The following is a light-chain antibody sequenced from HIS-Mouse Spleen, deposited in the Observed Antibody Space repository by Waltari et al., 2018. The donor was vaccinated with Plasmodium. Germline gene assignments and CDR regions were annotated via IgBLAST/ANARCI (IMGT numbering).Light chain of an antibody. CDR1: QRVSSY. V-gene: IGKV3-11*01. J-gene: IGKJ4*01. CDR3: QQRSNWPPLT. Sequence: EIVLTQSPATLSLSPGERATLPCRASQRVSSYLAWYQQTPGQAPRLLIYDASNRATGIPARFSGSGSGTDFTLTISSLEPEDFAVYYCQQRSNWPPLTFGGGTKVEIK. CDR2: DAS.